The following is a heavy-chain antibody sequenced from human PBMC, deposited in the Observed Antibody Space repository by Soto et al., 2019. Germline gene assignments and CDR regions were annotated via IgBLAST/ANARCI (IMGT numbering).Heavy chain of an antibody. CDR2: IDKGGRTI. CDR1: GFTFSNHA. V-gene: IGHV3-48*03. Sequence: EVQLVESGGGLVQPGGSLRLSCAASGFTFSNHAMNWVRQAPGKGLEWVSYIDKGGRTIYYADSVKGRFTISRDNAANSLNLQMNSLGAEDTAVYYCARHLTGYAMDVWGQGTTVTVSS. J-gene: IGHJ6*02. CDR3: ARHLTGYAMDV. D-gene: IGHD3-9*01.